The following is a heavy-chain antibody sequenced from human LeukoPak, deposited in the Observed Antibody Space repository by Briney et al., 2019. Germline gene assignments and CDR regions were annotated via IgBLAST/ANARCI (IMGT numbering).Heavy chain of an antibody. CDR2: IYYSGST. V-gene: IGHV4-39*01. J-gene: IGHJ6*03. CDR1: GGSISSSGYY. CDR3: ATGPLVRGTYYYYYMDV. D-gene: IGHD1-1*01. Sequence: PSETLSLTCTVSGGSISSSGYYWGWIRQPPGKGLEWIGSIYYSGSTYYNPSLKSRVTISVDTSKNQFSLKLSSATAADTAVYYCATGPLVRGTYYYYYMDVWGKGTTVTVSS.